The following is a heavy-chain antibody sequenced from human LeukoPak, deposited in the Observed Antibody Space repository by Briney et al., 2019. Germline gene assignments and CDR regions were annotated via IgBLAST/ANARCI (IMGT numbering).Heavy chain of an antibody. CDR3: ARDRRYWNYDYFDY. D-gene: IGHD1-7*01. Sequence: PSETLSLTCTVSGGSISSYYWSWIRQLPGKGLEWIGYIYYSGSTNYNPSLKSRVTISVDTSKNQFSLKLSSVTAADTAVYYCARDRRYWNYDYFDYWGQGTLVTVSS. CDR1: GGSISSYY. J-gene: IGHJ4*02. CDR2: IYYSGST. V-gene: IGHV4-59*01.